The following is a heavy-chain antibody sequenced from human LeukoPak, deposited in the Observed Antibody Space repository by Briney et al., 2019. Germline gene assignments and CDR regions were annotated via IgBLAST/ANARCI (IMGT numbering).Heavy chain of an antibody. D-gene: IGHD2-2*01. CDR3: SSARTTAFMDV. Sequence: PSETLSLTCTVPGGSISSYYWSWIRQPAGKGLGWMGRIYTSGSTTYNPSLTRRATMSVHTSMTQFSLIRSSVTEAHTPRYYCSSARTTAFMDVWGKGTTVTVSS. J-gene: IGHJ6*04. V-gene: IGHV4-4*07. CDR1: GGSISSYY. CDR2: IYTSGST.